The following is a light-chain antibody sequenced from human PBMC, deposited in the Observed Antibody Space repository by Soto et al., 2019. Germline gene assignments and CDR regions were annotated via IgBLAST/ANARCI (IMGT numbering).Light chain of an antibody. CDR1: SGDIGANDY. V-gene: IGLV2-14*01. J-gene: IGLJ2*01. CDR2: EVT. CDR3: SSYTTNNDLI. Sequence: QSVLTQPASVSGSPGQSITISCTGTSGDIGANDYVSWYQQHPGKAPKLMIFEVTNRPSGVPNRFSGSKSGKTACLTISRLQTEDEADYYCSSYTTNNDLIFGGGTKVTVL.